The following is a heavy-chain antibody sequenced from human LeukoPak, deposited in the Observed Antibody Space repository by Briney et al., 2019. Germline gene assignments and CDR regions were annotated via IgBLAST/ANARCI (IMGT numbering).Heavy chain of an antibody. D-gene: IGHD6-19*01. J-gene: IGHJ4*02. CDR2: INHSGST. Sequence: SETLSLTCAVYGGSFSGYYWSWIRQPPGKGLEWIGEINHSGSTNYNPSLKSRVTISVDASKNQFSLKLSSVTAADTAVYYCARGSRRQIAVADKRGYYFDYWGQGTLVTVSS. CDR1: GGSFSGYY. CDR3: ARGSRRQIAVADKRGYYFDY. V-gene: IGHV4-34*01.